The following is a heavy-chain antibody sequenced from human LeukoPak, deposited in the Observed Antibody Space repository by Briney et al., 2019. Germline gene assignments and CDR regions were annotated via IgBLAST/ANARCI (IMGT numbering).Heavy chain of an antibody. CDR3: ARAYGGNYYYYYYGMDV. CDR1: GGSIRSSYYY. D-gene: IGHD4-23*01. Sequence: SETLSLTCTVSGGSIRSSYYYWGWIRQPPGKGLEWIGYIYYSGSTNYNPSLKSRVTISVDTSKNQFSLKLSSVTAADTAVYYCARAYGGNYYYYYYGMDVWGQGTTVTVSS. V-gene: IGHV4-61*05. CDR2: IYYSGST. J-gene: IGHJ6*02.